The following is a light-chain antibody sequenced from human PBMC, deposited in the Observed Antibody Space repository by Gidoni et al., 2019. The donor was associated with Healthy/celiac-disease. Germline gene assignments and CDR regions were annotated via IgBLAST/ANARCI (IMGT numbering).Light chain of an antibody. CDR1: QSVSSY. CDR3: QQRSNWPRVT. V-gene: IGKV3-11*01. Sequence: EIVLTQSPATLYLSPGERATLSCRASQSVSSYLAWYQQKPGQAPRLLIYDASNRATGIPARFSGSGSGTDFTLTIRSLEPEDFAVYYCQQRSNWPRVTFXPXTKVDIK. J-gene: IGKJ3*01. CDR2: DAS.